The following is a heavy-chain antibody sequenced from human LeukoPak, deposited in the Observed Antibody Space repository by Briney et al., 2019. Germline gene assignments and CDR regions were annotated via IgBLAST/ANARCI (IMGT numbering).Heavy chain of an antibody. CDR1: GYTFTNNH. D-gene: IGHD2-21*01. CDR3: ARGLCGGGNCYPYFDS. V-gene: IGHV1-46*01. J-gene: IGHJ4*02. CDR2: INPSTGST. Sequence: ASVKVSCKASGYTFTNNHIRWVRQAPGQGLEWMGIINPSTGSTTYAQKFQDRVTMTTDMSTSTVHMELSSLRSEDTAVYHCARGLCGGGNCYPYFDSWGQGTLVTVSS.